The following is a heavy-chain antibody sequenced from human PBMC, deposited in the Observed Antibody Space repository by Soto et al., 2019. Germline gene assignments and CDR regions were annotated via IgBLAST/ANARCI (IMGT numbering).Heavy chain of an antibody. CDR3: ARESDCSSTSCSPHGMDV. CDR1: GYSISSGYY. Sequence: SETLSLTCAVSGYSISSGYYWGWIRQPPGKGLEWIGSIYHSGSTYYNPSLKSRVTISVDTSKNQFSLKLSSVTAADTAVYYCARESDCSSTSCSPHGMDVWGQGTTVTVS. CDR2: IYHSGST. J-gene: IGHJ6*02. V-gene: IGHV4-38-2*02. D-gene: IGHD2-2*01.